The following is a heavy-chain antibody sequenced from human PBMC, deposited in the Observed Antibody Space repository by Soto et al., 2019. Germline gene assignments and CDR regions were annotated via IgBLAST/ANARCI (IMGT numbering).Heavy chain of an antibody. D-gene: IGHD6-19*01. Sequence: PGGSLRLSCAASGFNFGVFGMHLVRQAPGKGLEWLSVLSYEGSEEYYADSVRGRFTISRDNSKNTLFLQMDSLRVDDTGVYYCALTRRSSLLEVAGPGFEYWGQGTLVTVSS. V-gene: IGHV3-30*03. CDR2: LSYEGSEE. J-gene: IGHJ4*02. CDR3: ALTRRSSLLEVAGPGFEY. CDR1: GFNFGVFG.